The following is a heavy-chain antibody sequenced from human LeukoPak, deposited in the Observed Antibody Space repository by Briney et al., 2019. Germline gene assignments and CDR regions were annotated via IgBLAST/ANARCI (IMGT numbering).Heavy chain of an antibody. CDR3: ARGPRITIFGIPYYYYMDV. CDR1: GGSISTYY. J-gene: IGHJ6*03. D-gene: IGHD3-3*01. CDR2: IYYSGST. Sequence: SETLSLTCTVSGGSISTYYWSWIRQPPGKGLEWIAYIYYSGSTNYNPSLKSRVTISVDTSKNQFSLKLSSVTAADTAVYYCARGPRITIFGIPYYYYMDVWGKGTTVTVSS. V-gene: IGHV4-59*12.